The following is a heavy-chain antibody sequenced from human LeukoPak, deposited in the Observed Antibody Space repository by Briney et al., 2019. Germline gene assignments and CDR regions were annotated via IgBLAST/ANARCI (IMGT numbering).Heavy chain of an antibody. Sequence: GGSVRLSCAASGFTFSSYWMHWVRQAPGKGLVWVSRINSDGSTTSYADSVKGRFTISRDNAKNTLYLQMNSLRAEDTAVYYCARDDYGGRGEFDYWGQGTLVTVSS. CDR1: GFTFSSYW. D-gene: IGHD4-23*01. V-gene: IGHV3-74*01. CDR2: INSDGSTT. CDR3: ARDDYGGRGEFDY. J-gene: IGHJ4*02.